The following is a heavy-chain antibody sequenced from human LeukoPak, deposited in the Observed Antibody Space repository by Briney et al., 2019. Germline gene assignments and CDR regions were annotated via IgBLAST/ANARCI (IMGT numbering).Heavy chain of an antibody. V-gene: IGHV4-34*01. D-gene: IGHD1-1*01. J-gene: IGHJ3*02. CDR2: TNHSGST. CDR1: GGSFSGYY. Sequence: SETLSLTCAVYGGSFSGYYWSWIRQPPGKGLEWIGETNHSGSTNYNPSLKSRVTISVDTSKNQFSLKLSSVTAADTAVYYCARAPRAAGTRGERRRGAFDIWGQGTMVTVSS. CDR3: ARAPRAAGTRGERRRGAFDI.